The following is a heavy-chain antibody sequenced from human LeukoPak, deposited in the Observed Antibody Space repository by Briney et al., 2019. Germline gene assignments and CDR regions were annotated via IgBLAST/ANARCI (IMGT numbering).Heavy chain of an antibody. Sequence: GGSLRLSCAASGFTFSSYAMHWVRQAPGKGLEWVAVISYDVSNKYYADSVKGRFTISRDNFKNTLYLQMNSLRPEDTAVYYCARSAGYCSSTSCYYYDYWGQGTLVTVSS. D-gene: IGHD2-2*01. CDR3: ARSAGYCSSTSCYYYDY. V-gene: IGHV3-30*04. J-gene: IGHJ4*02. CDR2: ISYDVSNK. CDR1: GFTFSSYA.